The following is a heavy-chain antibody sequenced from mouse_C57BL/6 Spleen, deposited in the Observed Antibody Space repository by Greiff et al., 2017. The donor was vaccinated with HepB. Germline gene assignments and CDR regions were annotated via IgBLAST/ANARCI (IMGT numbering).Heavy chain of an antibody. D-gene: IGHD2-4*01. J-gene: IGHJ3*01. Sequence: VQLQQSGAELVKPGASVKISCKASGYAFSSYWMNWVKQRPGKGLEWIGQIYPGDGDTNYNGKFKGKATLTADKSSSTAYMQLSSLTSEDSAVYFCARPPYYDYDPAWFAYWGQGTLVTVSA. V-gene: IGHV1-80*01. CDR3: ARPPYYDYDPAWFAY. CDR1: GYAFSSYW. CDR2: IYPGDGDT.